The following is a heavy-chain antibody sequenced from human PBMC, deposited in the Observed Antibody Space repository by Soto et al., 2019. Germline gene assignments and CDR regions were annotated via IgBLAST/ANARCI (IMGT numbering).Heavy chain of an antibody. J-gene: IGHJ4*02. CDR3: VKEHLMTSFGDY. CDR1: KFTFKNYA. Sequence: EVQLLESGGGLVQPGGSLRLSCAASKFTFKNYAMSWVRQAPGKGLEWVSAISTGGDRTYYADAVKGRFTISRDNRDNTLYLQMNSLRAEDTAVYFCVKEHLMTSFGDYWGQGARVTVSS. D-gene: IGHD3-16*01. V-gene: IGHV3-23*01. CDR2: ISTGGDRT.